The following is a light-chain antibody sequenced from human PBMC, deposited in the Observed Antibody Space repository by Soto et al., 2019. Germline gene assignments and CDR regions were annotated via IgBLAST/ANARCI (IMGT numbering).Light chain of an antibody. Sequence: EIVMTQSPASLSVSPGETATLSCMASQSISNSLAWYQQKPGQAPSLLIYGASTRATGIPARFSGSGSGTEFTLTIRSLQSEDSALYYCQQYNNWTPTTFVQGTKLEIK. CDR2: GAS. CDR3: QQYNNWTPTT. J-gene: IGKJ2*01. CDR1: QSISNS. V-gene: IGKV3-15*01.